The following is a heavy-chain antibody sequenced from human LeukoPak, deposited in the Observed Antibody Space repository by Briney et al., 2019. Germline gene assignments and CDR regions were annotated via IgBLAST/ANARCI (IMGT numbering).Heavy chain of an antibody. CDR3: AKDPIPYYHSSGGY. CDR1: GFTFSSYA. CDR2: ISGSGGST. D-gene: IGHD3-22*01. J-gene: IGHJ4*02. V-gene: IGHV3-23*01. Sequence: GGSLRLSCAASGFTFSSYAMSWVRQAPGKGLEWVSAISGSGGSTYYADSVKGRFTISRDNSKNTLYLQMNSLRAEDTAVYYCAKDPIPYYHSSGGYWGQGTLVTVSS.